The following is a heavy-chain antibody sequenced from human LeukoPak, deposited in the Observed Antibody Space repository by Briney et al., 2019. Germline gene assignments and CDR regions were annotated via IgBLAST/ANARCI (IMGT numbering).Heavy chain of an antibody. CDR2: INHSGST. CDR1: GGSISSYY. J-gene: IGHJ4*02. D-gene: IGHD1-26*01. Sequence: PSETLSLTWTVFGGSISSYYWSWIRQPPGKGLEWIGEINHSGSTNYNPSLKSRVTISVDTSKNQFSLKLSSVTAADTAVYYCARWGSYFSPFDYWGQGTLVTVSS. CDR3: ARWGSYFSPFDY. V-gene: IGHV4-34*01.